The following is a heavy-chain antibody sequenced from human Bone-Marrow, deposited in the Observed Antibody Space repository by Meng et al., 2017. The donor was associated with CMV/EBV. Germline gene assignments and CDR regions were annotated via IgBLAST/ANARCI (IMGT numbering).Heavy chain of an antibody. CDR2: IYSGGST. CDR1: GFTVSSNY. CDR3: AKEGYYGSGYGMDV. Sequence: GGSLRLSCAASGFTVSSNYMSWVRQAPGKGLEWVSVIYSGGSTYYADSRKGRFTISRDNSKNTLHLQMNSLRAEDTAVYYCAKEGYYGSGYGMDVWGQGTTVTVSS. V-gene: IGHV3-53*05. D-gene: IGHD3-10*01. J-gene: IGHJ6*02.